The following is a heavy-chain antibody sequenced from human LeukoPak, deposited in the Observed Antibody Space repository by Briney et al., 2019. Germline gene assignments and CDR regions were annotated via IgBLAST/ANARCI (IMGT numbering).Heavy chain of an antibody. Sequence: EWVSSISSSSSYIYYADSVKGRFTISRDNAKNSLYLQMNSLRAEDTAVYYCARDLANQLDDYWGQGTLVTVSS. V-gene: IGHV3-21*01. CDR3: ARDLANQLDDY. CDR2: ISSSSSYI. D-gene: IGHD2-2*01. J-gene: IGHJ4*02.